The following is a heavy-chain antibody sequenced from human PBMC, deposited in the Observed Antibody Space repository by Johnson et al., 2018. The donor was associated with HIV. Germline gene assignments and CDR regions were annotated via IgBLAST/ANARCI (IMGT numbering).Heavy chain of an antibody. CDR1: GFTFSSYA. CDR2: ISYDGSNK. V-gene: IGHV3-30-3*01. Sequence: QEQVVESGGGVVQPGRSLRLSCAASGFTFSSYAMHWVRQAPGKGLEWVAVISYDGSNKYYADSVKGRFTISRDNSKNTLYLQMNSLRAEDTAVYYCAKDLGGAHSSPRAFDIWGQGTMVTVSS. D-gene: IGHD6-13*01. CDR3: AKDLGGAHSSPRAFDI. J-gene: IGHJ3*02.